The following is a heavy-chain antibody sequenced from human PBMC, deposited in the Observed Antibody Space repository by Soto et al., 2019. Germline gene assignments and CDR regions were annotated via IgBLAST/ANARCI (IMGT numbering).Heavy chain of an antibody. J-gene: IGHJ3*02. V-gene: IGHV3-66*01. D-gene: IGHD3-22*01. Sequence: PGGSLRLSCAASGFTVSSNYMSWVRQAPGKGLEWVSVIYSGGSTYYADSVKGRFTISRDNSKNTLYLQMNSLRAEDTAVYYCARGDYSDTSGPFSDAFDIWGQGTMVTVSS. CDR3: ARGDYSDTSGPFSDAFDI. CDR2: IYSGGST. CDR1: GFTVSSNY.